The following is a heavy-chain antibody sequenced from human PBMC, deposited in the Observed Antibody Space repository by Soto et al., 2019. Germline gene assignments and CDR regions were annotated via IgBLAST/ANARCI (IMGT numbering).Heavy chain of an antibody. CDR2: IIPILGIA. J-gene: IGHJ4*02. D-gene: IGHD6-19*01. CDR3: ARVEAGTGY. Sequence: SVKVSCKASGGTFSSYTISWVRQAPGQGLEWMGRIIPILGIADYAQKFQGRVTITADKSTSAAYMELSSLRSEDTAVYYCARVEAGTGYWGQGTLVTVSS. V-gene: IGHV1-69*02. CDR1: GGTFSSYT.